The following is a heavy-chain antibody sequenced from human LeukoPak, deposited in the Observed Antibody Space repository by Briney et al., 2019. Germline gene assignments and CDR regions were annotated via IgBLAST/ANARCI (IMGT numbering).Heavy chain of an antibody. CDR1: GFTFSTYW. Sequence: PGGSLRLSCAASGFTFSTYWRHWVRQAPGKGLVWLSRINTDGSTTTYADSVKGRFTISRDNAKNTLHLQVDSLRAEDTAMYYCARGGVGSPTVDYWGQGTMVTLSS. CDR3: ARGGVGSPTVDY. CDR2: INTDGSTT. J-gene: IGHJ4*02. V-gene: IGHV3-74*01. D-gene: IGHD1-26*01.